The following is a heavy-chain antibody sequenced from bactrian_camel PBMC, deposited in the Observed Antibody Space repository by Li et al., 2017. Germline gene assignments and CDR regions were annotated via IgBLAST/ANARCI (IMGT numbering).Heavy chain of an antibody. Sequence: VQLVESGGGSVQAGGSLRLSCVTSINMSRACMGWLRQAPGNQREGVASINGDDRTNYADSVKGRFTISRDNAKNTLYLQMNSLKPEDAAMYYCAADGGRWKHPSGSCLVAHEYDYWGQGTQVTV. V-gene: IGHV3S53*01. CDR1: INMSRAC. CDR2: INGDDRT. CDR3: AADGGRWKHPSGSCLVAHEYDY. D-gene: IGHD2*01. J-gene: IGHJ4*01.